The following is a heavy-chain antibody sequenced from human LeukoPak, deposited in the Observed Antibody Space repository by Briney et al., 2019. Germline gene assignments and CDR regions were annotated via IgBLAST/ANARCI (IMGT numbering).Heavy chain of an antibody. V-gene: IGHV4-39*07. CDR2: FYHSGST. CDR3: ARGPYSYDSSGAFDI. D-gene: IGHD3-22*01. CDR1: GASISSSDYY. J-gene: IGHJ3*02. Sequence: PSETLSLTCTVSGASISSSDYYWGWIRQPPGKGLEWIGSFYHSGSTNYNPSLKSRVTISVDTSKNQFSLKLSSVTAADTAVYFCARGPYSYDSSGAFDIWGQGTMVTVSS.